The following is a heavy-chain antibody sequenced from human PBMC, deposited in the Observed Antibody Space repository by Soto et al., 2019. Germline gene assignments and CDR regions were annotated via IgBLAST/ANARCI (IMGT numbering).Heavy chain of an antibody. CDR3: ARFQAAAGDNDLTFDY. CDR1: GYSFTSYW. Sequence: PGESLKISCKGSGYSFTSYWISWVRQMPGKGLEWMGRIDPSDSYTNYSPSFQGHVTSSADKSISTAYLQWSSLKASDTAMYYCARFQAAAGDNDLTFDYWAQRTLVTGSS. V-gene: IGHV5-10-1*01. D-gene: IGHD6-13*01. CDR2: IDPSDSYT. J-gene: IGHJ4*02.